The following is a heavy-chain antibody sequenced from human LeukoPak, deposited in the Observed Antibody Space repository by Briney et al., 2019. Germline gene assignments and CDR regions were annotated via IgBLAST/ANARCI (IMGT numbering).Heavy chain of an antibody. V-gene: IGHV1-46*03. CDR3: ASRDGYSNGWPIDY. D-gene: IGHD6-19*01. CDR2: INPSGGGST. Sequence: ASVKVSCKASGYIFTDYYMHWVRQAPGQGLEWMGVINPSGGGSTTYAKELQGRVTMTRDTSTSTVYMELTSLRSDDTAVYYCASRDGYSNGWPIDYWGQGTLVTVSS. J-gene: IGHJ4*02. CDR1: GYIFTDYY.